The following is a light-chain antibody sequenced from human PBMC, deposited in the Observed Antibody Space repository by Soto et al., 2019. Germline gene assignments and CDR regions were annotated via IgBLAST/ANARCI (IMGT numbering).Light chain of an antibody. CDR1: QSVSTN. J-gene: IGKJ1*01. CDR2: GAS. V-gene: IGKV3-15*01. Sequence: EVVMTQSPGTLSVSQGERTTLSCRASQSVSTNLAWYQQKPGQAPRLLIYGASTRATGIPARFSGSGSGTVSLPTISSLHSEDFAVYYWQQYNDWWTFGQGTKVEIK. CDR3: QQYNDWWT.